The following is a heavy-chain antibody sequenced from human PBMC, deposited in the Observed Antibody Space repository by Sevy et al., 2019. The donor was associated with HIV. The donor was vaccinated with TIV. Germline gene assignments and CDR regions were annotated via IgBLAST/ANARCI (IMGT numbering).Heavy chain of an antibody. CDR1: GFTFISYS. CDR3: ARDRPLFGGRFDY. CDR2: ISSSSSYI. V-gene: IGHV3-21*01. Sequence: GGSLRLSCAASGFTFISYSMNWVRQAPGKGLEWVSSISSSSSYIYYADSVKGRFTISRDNAKNSLYLQMNSLRAEDTAVYYCARDRPLFGGRFDYWGQGTLVTVSS. D-gene: IGHD3-16*01. J-gene: IGHJ4*02.